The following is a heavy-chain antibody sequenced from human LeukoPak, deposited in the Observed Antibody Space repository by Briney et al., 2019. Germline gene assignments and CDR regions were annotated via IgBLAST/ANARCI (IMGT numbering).Heavy chain of an antibody. CDR1: GFTFSDYY. CDR2: IINSDSTI. V-gene: IGHV3-11*04. J-gene: IGHJ4*01. CDR3: ARRWDSSGPIDY. D-gene: IGHD3-22*01. Sequence: GGSLRLSCAASGFTFSDYYMGWIRQAPGKGLEWISHIINSDSTIYYADSVKGRFTISRDNSKNTVFLQMNSLRFEDTALYFCARRWDSSGPIDYWGQGTLVSVSS.